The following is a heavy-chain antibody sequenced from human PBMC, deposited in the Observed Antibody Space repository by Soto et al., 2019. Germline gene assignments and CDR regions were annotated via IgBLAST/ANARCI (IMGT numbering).Heavy chain of an antibody. CDR2: LIPILGTA. CDR3: ARVENGYCSGGSCYRFDY. D-gene: IGHD2-15*01. J-gene: IGHJ4*02. V-gene: IGHV1-69*01. CDR1: GGTFSSYA. Sequence: QVQLVQSGAEVKKPGSSVKVSCKASGGTFSSYAISWVRQAPGQGLEWMGGLIPILGTANYAQKFQGRVTITADESTSTAYMELSSLRSEDTAVYYCARVENGYCSGGSCYRFDYWGQGTLVTVSS.